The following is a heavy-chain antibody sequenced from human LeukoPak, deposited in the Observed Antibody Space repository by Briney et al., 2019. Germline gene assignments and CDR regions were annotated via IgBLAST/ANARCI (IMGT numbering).Heavy chain of an antibody. CDR2: INPSGGST. CDR3: ARELMVYASFDY. Sequence: ASVKVSCKASGYTFTSYYMHWVRQAPGQGLEWMGIINPSGGSTSYAQKFQGRVTMTRDMSTSTVYMELSSLRSEDTAVYYCARELMVYASFDYWGQGTLVTVSS. J-gene: IGHJ4*02. D-gene: IGHD2-8*01. V-gene: IGHV1-46*01. CDR1: GYTFTSYY.